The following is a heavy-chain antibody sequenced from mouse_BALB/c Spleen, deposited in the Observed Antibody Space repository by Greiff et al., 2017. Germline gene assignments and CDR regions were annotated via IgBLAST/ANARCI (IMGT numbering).Heavy chain of an antibody. V-gene: IGHV5-6*01. CDR3: ARKGDWEDYYAMDY. Sequence: EVQLVESGGGLVQPGGSLKLSCAASGFTFSSYGMSWVRQTPDKRLEWVATISSGGSYTYYPDSVKGRFTISRDNAKNTLYLQMSSLKSEDTAMYYCARKGDWEDYYAMDYWGQGTSVTVSS. CDR1: GFTFSSYG. J-gene: IGHJ4*01. D-gene: IGHD4-1*01. CDR2: ISSGGSYT.